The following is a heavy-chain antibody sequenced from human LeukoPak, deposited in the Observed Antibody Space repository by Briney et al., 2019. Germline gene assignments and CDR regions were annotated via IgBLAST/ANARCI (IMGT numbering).Heavy chain of an antibody. CDR1: GFTFSSYA. J-gene: IGHJ4*02. D-gene: IGHD5-18*01. V-gene: IGHV3-15*01. CDR2: IKSKTDGGTT. Sequence: GGSLRLSCAVSGFTFSSYAMSWVRQAPGKGLEWVGRIKSKTDGGTTDYAAPVKGRFTISRDDSKNTLYLQMNSLKTEDTAVYYCTTLPRYGYSLDYWGQGTLVTVSS. CDR3: TTLPRYGYSLDY.